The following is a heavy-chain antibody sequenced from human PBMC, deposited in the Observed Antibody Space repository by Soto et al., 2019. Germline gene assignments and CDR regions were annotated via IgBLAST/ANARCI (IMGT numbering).Heavy chain of an antibody. D-gene: IGHD5-12*01. CDR3: ARVRGYSGYDRGWFDP. CDR2: IYYSGST. CDR1: GGSISSYY. Sequence: SETLSLTCTVSGGSISSYYWSWIRQPPGKGLEWIGYIYYSGSTNYNPSLKSRVTISVDTSKNQFSLKLSSVTAADTAVYYCARVRGYSGYDRGWFDPWGQGTLVTVSS. J-gene: IGHJ5*02. V-gene: IGHV4-59*01.